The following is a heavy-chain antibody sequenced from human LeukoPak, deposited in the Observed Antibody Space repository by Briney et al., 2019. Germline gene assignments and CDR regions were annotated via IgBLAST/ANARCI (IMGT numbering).Heavy chain of an antibody. J-gene: IGHJ3*02. D-gene: IGHD4-17*01. CDR2: IYHSGST. Sequence: SQTLSLTCTVSGSSISSGGYYWSWIRQPPGKGLEWIGYIYHSGSTYYNPSLKSRVTISVGRSKNQFSLKLSSVTAADTAVYYCASTPNGRDAFDIWGQGTMVTVSS. CDR3: ASTPNGRDAFDI. V-gene: IGHV4-30-2*01. CDR1: GSSISSGGYY.